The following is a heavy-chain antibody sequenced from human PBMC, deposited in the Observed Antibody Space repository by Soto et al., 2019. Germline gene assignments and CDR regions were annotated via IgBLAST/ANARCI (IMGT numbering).Heavy chain of an antibody. J-gene: IGHJ4*02. CDR1: GYTFTGHY. V-gene: IGHV1-2*02. CDR3: GRGRSGEIVVFY. D-gene: IGHD5-12*01. Sequence: QVQLVQSGAEVKESGASVKVSCKTSGYTFTGHYIHWVRQAPGQSPERVGEIGPKNGDTRYAQKFQGKVTMTKDTSITTVYMELTNLSPDDTAVYYCGRGRSGEIVVFYWGQGTLVTVHS. CDR2: IGPKNGDT.